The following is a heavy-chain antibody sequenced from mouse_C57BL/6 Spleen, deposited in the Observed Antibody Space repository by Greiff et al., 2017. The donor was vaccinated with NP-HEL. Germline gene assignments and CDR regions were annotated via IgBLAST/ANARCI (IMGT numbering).Heavy chain of an antibody. CDR1: GYTFTGYW. V-gene: IGHV1-9*01. Sequence: QVQLQQSGAELMKPGASVKLSCKATGYTFTGYWIEWVKQRPGHGLEWIGEILPGSGSTNYNEKFKGKATFTADTSSNTAYMQLSSLTTEDSAIYYCAREDPYYYGSREGYFDVWGTGTTVTVSS. D-gene: IGHD1-1*01. J-gene: IGHJ1*03. CDR2: ILPGSGST. CDR3: AREDPYYYGSREGYFDV.